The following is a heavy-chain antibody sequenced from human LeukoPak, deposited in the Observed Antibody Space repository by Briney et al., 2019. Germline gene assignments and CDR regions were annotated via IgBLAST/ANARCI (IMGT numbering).Heavy chain of an antibody. CDR1: GGTFSSYA. D-gene: IGHD2-2*01. V-gene: IGHV1-69*13. CDR2: IIPIFGTA. CDR3: AREIRRKYCSSTSCYFYYYGMDV. Sequence: AASVKVSCKASGGTFSSYAISWVRQAPGQGLEWMGGIIPIFGTANYAQKFQGRVTITADESTSTAYMELSSLRSEDTAVYYCAREIRRKYCSSTSCYFYYYGMDVWGQGTTVTVSS. J-gene: IGHJ6*02.